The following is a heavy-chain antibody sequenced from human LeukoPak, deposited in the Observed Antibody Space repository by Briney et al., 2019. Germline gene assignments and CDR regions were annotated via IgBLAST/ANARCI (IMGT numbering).Heavy chain of an antibody. CDR3: ARARRGYSYGYYFDY. V-gene: IGHV4-34*01. D-gene: IGHD5-18*01. CDR1: GGSFSGYY. Sequence: SETLSLTCPVYGGSFSGYYWSWIRQPPGKGLEWIGEINHSGSTNYNPSLKSRVTISVDTSKNQFSLKLSSVTAADTAVYYCARARRGYSYGYYFDYWGQGTLVTVSS. CDR2: INHSGST. J-gene: IGHJ4*02.